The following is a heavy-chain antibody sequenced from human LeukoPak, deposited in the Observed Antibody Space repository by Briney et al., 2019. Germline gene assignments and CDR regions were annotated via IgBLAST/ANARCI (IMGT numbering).Heavy chain of an antibody. V-gene: IGHV4-4*09. D-gene: IGHD4-23*01. J-gene: IGHJ4*02. CDR1: GGSISSYY. CDR2: IYTSGST. CDR3: AKHYGGNSGLFDY. Sequence: SETLSLTCTVSGGSISSYYWSWIRQPPGKGLEWIGYIYTSGSTNYNPSLKSRVTISVDTSKNQFSLKLSSVTAADTAVYYCAKHYGGNSGLFDYWGQGTLVTVPS.